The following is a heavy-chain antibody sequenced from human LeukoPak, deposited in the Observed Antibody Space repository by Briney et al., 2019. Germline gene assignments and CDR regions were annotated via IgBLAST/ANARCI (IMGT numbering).Heavy chain of an antibody. CDR3: AKFIVGAPDPHDAFDI. Sequence: LAGGSLRLSCAASGFTFSSYAMSWVRQAPGKGLEWVSAISGSGGSTYYADSVKGRFTISRDNSKNTLYLQMNSLRAEDTAVYYCAKFIVGAPDPHDAFDIWGQGTMVTVSS. J-gene: IGHJ3*02. CDR1: GFTFSSYA. V-gene: IGHV3-23*01. D-gene: IGHD1-26*01. CDR2: ISGSGGST.